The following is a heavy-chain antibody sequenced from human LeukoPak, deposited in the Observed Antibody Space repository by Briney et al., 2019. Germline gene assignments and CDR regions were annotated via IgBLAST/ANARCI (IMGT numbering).Heavy chain of an antibody. CDR2: ISGSGGSR. J-gene: IGHJ4*02. CDR1: GFTFSTYG. V-gene: IGHV3-23*01. Sequence: GGSLRLSCAASGFTFSTYGMSWVRQAPGKGLEWVSGISGSGGSRFYTDSVKGRFIISRDNSKNTLYLQMNSLRAEDTAVYYCAKLREWELPDLFDYWGQGTLVTVSS. CDR3: AKLREWELPDLFDY. D-gene: IGHD1-26*01.